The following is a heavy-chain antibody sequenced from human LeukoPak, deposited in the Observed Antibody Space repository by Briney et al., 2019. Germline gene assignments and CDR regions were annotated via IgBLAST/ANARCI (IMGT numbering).Heavy chain of an antibody. J-gene: IGHJ6*03. V-gene: IGHV3-74*01. CDR2: IDSDGSST. CDR1: GFTFSSYW. Sequence: AGGSLRLSCAASGFTFSSYWMHWVRQAPGKGLVWVSRIDSDGSSTTYADSVKGRFTISRDNAKNTLYLQMNSLRAEDTAVYYCARGRRDYYYYYMDVWGKGTTVTVSS. CDR3: ARGRRDYYYYYMDV.